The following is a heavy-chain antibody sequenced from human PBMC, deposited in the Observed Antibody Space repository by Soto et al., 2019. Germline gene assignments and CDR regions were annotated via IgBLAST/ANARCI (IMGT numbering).Heavy chain of an antibody. J-gene: IGHJ4*02. CDR2: IYYSGST. V-gene: IGHV4-31*03. CDR1: DDYLSGGCYY. Sequence: SETMSLTCTVCDDYLSGGCYYLSWIRQHPGKGLEWIGYIYYSGSTYYNPSLKSRVTISVDTSKNQFSLKLSSVTAADTAVYYCARDKRQSRFLFDYWGQGTLVTVSS. CDR3: ARDKRQSRFLFDY. D-gene: IGHD3-10*01.